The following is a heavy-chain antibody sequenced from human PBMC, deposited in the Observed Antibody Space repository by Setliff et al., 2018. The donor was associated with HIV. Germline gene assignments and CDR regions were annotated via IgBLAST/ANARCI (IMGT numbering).Heavy chain of an antibody. V-gene: IGHV4-59*01. Sequence: PSETLSLTCTVSGGSISGYYWSWIRQPPGKGLEWIGYIYSSGSTNYNPSLKSRVTISVDTSKNQFSLKLSSVTAADTAVYYCAGGPGTTSIDYWAQGTLVTVSS. CDR1: GGSISGYY. D-gene: IGHD1-26*01. CDR3: AGGPGTTSIDY. CDR2: IYSSGST. J-gene: IGHJ4*02.